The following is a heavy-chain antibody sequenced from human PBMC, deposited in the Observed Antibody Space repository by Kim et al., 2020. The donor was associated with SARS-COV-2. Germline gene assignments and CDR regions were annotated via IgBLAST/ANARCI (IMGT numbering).Heavy chain of an antibody. V-gene: IGHV3-48*02. J-gene: IGHJ4*02. Sequence: TIYYADTVKGRFTISRGKAKTSLYLQMNSLRDEDTAVYYCARGGAAVDHWGQGTLVTVSS. CDR2: TI. CDR3: ARGGAAVDH. D-gene: IGHD6-13*01.